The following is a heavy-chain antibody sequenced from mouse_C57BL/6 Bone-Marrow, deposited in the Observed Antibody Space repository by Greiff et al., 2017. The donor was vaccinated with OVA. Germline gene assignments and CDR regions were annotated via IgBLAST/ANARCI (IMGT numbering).Heavy chain of an antibody. V-gene: IGHV1-81*01. CDR3: AGDWLAY. CDR1: GYTFTSYG. CDR2: IYPRSGNT. J-gene: IGHJ3*01. Sequence: VQLQQSGAELARPGASVKLSCKASGYTFTSYGISWVKQRTGQGLEWIGEIYPRSGNTYYNEKFKGKATLTADKSSSTAYMELRSLTSEDYAVYFCAGDWLAYWGQGTLVTVSA.